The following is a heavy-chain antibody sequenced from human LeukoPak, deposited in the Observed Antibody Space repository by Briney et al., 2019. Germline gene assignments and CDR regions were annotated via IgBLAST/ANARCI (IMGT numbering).Heavy chain of an antibody. J-gene: IGHJ3*02. CDR3: ARLLTNYYAFDI. CDR2: INPNSGGT. Sequence: ASVKVSCKASGYTFTGYYMHWVRQAPGQGLEWMGWINPNSGGTNYAQKFQGRVTMTRDTSISTAYMELSRLRSDDTAVYYCARLLTNYYAFDIWGQGTRVTVSS. V-gene: IGHV1-2*02. CDR1: GYTFTGYY. D-gene: IGHD4/OR15-4a*01.